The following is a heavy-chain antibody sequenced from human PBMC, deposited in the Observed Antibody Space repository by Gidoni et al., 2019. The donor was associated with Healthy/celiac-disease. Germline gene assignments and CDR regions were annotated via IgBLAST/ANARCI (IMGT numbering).Heavy chain of an antibody. J-gene: IGHJ2*01. V-gene: IGHV4-34*01. CDR2: INHSGST. CDR3: ARGNGYTYHWYFDL. D-gene: IGHD2-2*02. Sequence: PGKGLEWIGEINHSGSTNYNPSLKSRVTISVDTSKNQFSLKLCSVTAADTAVYYCARGNGYTYHWYFDLWGRGTLVTVSS.